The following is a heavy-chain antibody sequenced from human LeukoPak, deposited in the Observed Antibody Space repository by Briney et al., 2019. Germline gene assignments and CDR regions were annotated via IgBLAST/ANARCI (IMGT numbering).Heavy chain of an antibody. V-gene: IGHV4-31*03. Sequence: PSQTLSLTCTVSGGSISSGGYYWSWIRQHPGKGLEWIGYIYYSGSTSYNPSLRSRVTISVDTSKNQFSLRLNSVTAADTAVYYCARDQGFTGPGGKGFDYWGQGTLATVSS. D-gene: IGHD3-16*01. CDR3: ARDQGFTGPGGKGFDY. J-gene: IGHJ4*02. CDR2: IYYSGST. CDR1: GGSISSGGYY.